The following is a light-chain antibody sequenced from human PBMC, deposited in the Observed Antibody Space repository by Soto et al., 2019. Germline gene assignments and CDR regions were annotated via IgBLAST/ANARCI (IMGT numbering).Light chain of an antibody. CDR3: QSYDSSLSGWV. V-gene: IGLV1-40*01. Sequence: QSVLTQPPSVSGAPGQKVTISCTRSSSNIGAAYDVHWYQHLPGTAPKLLIYGNNNRPSGVPDRFSGSKSGTSASLAITGLQAEGEGDYDCQSYDSSLSGWVFGGGTKLTVL. J-gene: IGLJ3*02. CDR2: GNN. CDR1: SSNIGAAYD.